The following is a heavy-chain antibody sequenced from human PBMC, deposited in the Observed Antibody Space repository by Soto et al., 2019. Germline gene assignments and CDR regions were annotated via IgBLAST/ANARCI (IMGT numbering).Heavy chain of an antibody. J-gene: IGHJ6*02. CDR3: AKGRSYYYYYGVDV. V-gene: IGHV3-23*01. CDR2: IIDSGGST. Sequence: EVQLLEAGGGLVQPGGSLRLSCAASGFTFSSCAMGWVRQAPGKELGWVSDIIDSGGSTYYADSVKGRFTISRDNSKSTLYLQMNSLRAEDTALYYCAKGRSYYYYYGVDVWGQGTTVTVSS. CDR1: GFTFSSCA.